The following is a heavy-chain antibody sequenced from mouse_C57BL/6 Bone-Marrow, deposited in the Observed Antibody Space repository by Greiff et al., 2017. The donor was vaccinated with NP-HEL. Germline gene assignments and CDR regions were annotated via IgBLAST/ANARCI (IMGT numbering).Heavy chain of an antibody. CDR2: INPSSGYT. V-gene: IGHV1-4*01. Sequence: QVQLQQSGAELARPGASVKMSCKASGYTFTSYTMHWVKQRPGQGLEWIGYINPSSGYTKYNQKFKDKATLTADKSSSTAYMQLSSLTSEDAAVYYCAKRTSYYFDYWGQGTTLTVSS. CDR1: GYTFTSYT. CDR3: AKRTSYYFDY. J-gene: IGHJ2*01.